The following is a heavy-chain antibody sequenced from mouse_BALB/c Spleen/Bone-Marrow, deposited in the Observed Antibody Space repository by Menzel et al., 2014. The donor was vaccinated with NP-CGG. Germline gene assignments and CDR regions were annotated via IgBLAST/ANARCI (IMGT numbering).Heavy chain of an antibody. D-gene: IGHD2-1*01. Sequence: VQLQQSGAELVKPGASVKLSCKASGYTFTSYWMHWVKQRPGQGLEWIGEINPSNGRTNYNEKFKSKATLTVDKSSSTAYMQLSSLTSEDSAVYYCARCYYGNYFDYWGQGTTLPVSS. V-gene: IGHV1S81*02. CDR3: ARCYYGNYFDY. J-gene: IGHJ2*01. CDR2: INPSNGRT. CDR1: GYTFTSYW.